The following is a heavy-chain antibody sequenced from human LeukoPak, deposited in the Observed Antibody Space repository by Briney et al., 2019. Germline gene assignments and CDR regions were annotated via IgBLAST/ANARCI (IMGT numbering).Heavy chain of an antibody. D-gene: IGHD6-13*01. CDR1: GFTFSSYA. CDR2: ISYEGSNK. Sequence: GRSLRLSCAASGFTFSSYAMHWVRQAPGKGLEWMAIISYEGSNKYYADSVKGRFTISRDNSKNTLYLQMNSLRAEDTAVYYCARRYSSTWYYFDYCGQGTLVSVSS. J-gene: IGHJ4*02. CDR3: ARRYSSTWYYFDY. V-gene: IGHV3-30-3*01.